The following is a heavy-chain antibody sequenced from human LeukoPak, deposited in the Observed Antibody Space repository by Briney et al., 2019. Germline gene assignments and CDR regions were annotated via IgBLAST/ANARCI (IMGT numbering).Heavy chain of an antibody. D-gene: IGHD3-9*01. J-gene: IGHJ6*02. CDR1: GGTFSSYA. CDR2: IIPILGIA. Sequence: SVKVSCKASGGTFSSYAISWVRQAPGQGLEWMGRIIPILGIANYAQKFQGRVTITADKSTSTAYMELSSLRSEDTAVYYCARKTAVDEGYFDWLLYSVRYGMDVWGQGTTVTVSS. V-gene: IGHV1-69*04. CDR3: ARKTAVDEGYFDWLLYSVRYGMDV.